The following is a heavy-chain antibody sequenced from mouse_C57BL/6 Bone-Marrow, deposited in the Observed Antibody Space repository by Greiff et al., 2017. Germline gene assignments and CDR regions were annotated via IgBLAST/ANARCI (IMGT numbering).Heavy chain of an antibody. CDR1: GYTFTSYW. D-gene: IGHD2-3*01. Sequence: QVQLQQPGAELVKPGASVKMSCKASGYTFTSYWITWVKQRPGQGLEWIGDIYPGSGSTNYNEKFKSKATLTVETSSSTAYMQLSSLTSEDSAVYYCVYDRAYWGQGTLVTVSA. V-gene: IGHV1-55*01. J-gene: IGHJ3*01. CDR2: IYPGSGST. CDR3: VYDRAY.